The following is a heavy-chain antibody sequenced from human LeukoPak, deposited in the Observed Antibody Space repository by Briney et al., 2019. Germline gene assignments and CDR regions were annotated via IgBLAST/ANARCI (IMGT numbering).Heavy chain of an antibody. D-gene: IGHD6-19*01. V-gene: IGHV4-59*08. Sequence: ETSSFTCSVSGGSISTYYWSWIRQPPGKGLEWIGYVYYSGLTHYNPSLKSRHTLSVDRSKNQFSLKLSSVTAADTAVYYCVRRLAVTGRYYFDYWGQGTLV. J-gene: IGHJ4*02. CDR3: VRRLAVTGRYYFDY. CDR2: VYYSGLT. CDR1: GGSISTYY.